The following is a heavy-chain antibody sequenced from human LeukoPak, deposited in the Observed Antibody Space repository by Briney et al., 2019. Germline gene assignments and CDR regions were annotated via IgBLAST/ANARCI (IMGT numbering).Heavy chain of an antibody. J-gene: IGHJ6*03. CDR3: ARTSDPGAGYYYYYYMDV. Sequence: SETLSLTCAVYGGSFSGYYWSWVRQPPGKGLEWIGEINHSGSTNYNPSLKSRVTISVDTSKNQFSLKLNSVTAADTAVYYCARTSDPGAGYYYYYYMDVWGKGTTVTVSS. CDR2: INHSGST. CDR1: GGSFSGYY. D-gene: IGHD3-10*01. V-gene: IGHV4-34*01.